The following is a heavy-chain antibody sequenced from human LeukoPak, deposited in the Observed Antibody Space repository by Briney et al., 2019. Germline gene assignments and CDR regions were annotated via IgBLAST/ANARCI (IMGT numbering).Heavy chain of an antibody. J-gene: IGHJ3*02. CDR3: ARDGHLYYYDSSGYYHGAFDI. CDR2: ISYDGSNK. V-gene: IGHV3-30*03. CDR1: GFTFSSYA. D-gene: IGHD3-22*01. Sequence: GGSLRLSCAASGFTFSSYAMHWVRQAPGKGLEWVAVISYDGSNKYYADSVKGRFTISRDNSKNTLYLQMNSLRAEDTAVYYCARDGHLYYYDSSGYYHGAFDIWGQGTMVTVSS.